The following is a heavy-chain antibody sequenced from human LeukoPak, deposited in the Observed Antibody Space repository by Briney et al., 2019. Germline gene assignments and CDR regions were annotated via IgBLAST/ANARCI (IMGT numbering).Heavy chain of an antibody. V-gene: IGHV4-59*01. J-gene: IGHJ4*02. CDR2: IYYSGST. CDR3: ARDTAGRDGYNLWDY. Sequence: SETLSLTCTVSGGSISSYYWSWIRQPPGKGLEWIGYIYYSGSTNYNPSLKSRVTISVDTSKNQFSLKLSSVTAADTAVYYCARDTAGRDGYNLWDYWGQGTLVTVSS. D-gene: IGHD5-24*01. CDR1: GGSISSYY.